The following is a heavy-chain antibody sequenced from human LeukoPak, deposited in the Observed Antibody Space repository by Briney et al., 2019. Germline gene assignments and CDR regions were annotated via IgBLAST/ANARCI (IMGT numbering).Heavy chain of an antibody. CDR3: TRQMTSYGMDV. J-gene: IGHJ6*02. CDR2: IRSKANSYAT. V-gene: IGHV3-73*01. Sequence: GGSLRLSCAASGFXFSGSAMXWXXXASGXGLEWVXRIRSKANSYATAXAASVKGRFTISRDDSKNTAYLQMNSLKTEDTAVYYCTRQMTSYGMDVWGQGTTVTVSS. CDR1: GFXFSGSA. D-gene: IGHD2-21*02.